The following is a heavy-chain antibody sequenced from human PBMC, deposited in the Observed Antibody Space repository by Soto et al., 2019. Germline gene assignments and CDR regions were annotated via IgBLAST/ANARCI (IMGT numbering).Heavy chain of an antibody. Sequence: SETLSLTCGVSGGSFSGFYWTWIRQPPGEGLEWIGEINHSGTTNFNPSLRSRLTISLDSSKKHFSLKLTSMTAADAAVYYCARADRTLVTSYGLDVWGQGTTVTVSS. D-gene: IGHD2-21*02. V-gene: IGHV4-34*01. CDR2: INHSGTT. J-gene: IGHJ6*02. CDR1: GGSFSGFY. CDR3: ARADRTLVTSYGLDV.